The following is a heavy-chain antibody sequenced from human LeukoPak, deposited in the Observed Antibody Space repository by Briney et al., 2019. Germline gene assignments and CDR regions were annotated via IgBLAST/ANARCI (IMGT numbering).Heavy chain of an antibody. J-gene: IGHJ3*02. D-gene: IGHD2-15*01. V-gene: IGHV3-9*03. CDR2: ISWNSGSI. CDR3: AKDSSAGFDI. Sequence: PGRSLRLSCAASGFTFDDYAMHWVRQAPGKGLEWVSGISWNSGSIGYADSVKGRFTISRDNAKNSLYLQMNSLRAEDMALYYCAKDSSAGFDIWGQGTMVIVSS. CDR1: GFTFDDYA.